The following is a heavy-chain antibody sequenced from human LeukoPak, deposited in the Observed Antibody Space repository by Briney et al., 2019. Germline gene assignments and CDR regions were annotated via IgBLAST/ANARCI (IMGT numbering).Heavy chain of an antibody. D-gene: IGHD3-22*01. V-gene: IGHV4-34*01. CDR1: GGSFSGYY. CDR2: INHSGST. CDR3: ARVTPDYYDSSGYYYGLGALDI. Sequence: PSETLSLTCAVYGGSFSGYYWSWIRQPPGKGLEWIGEINHSGSTNYNPSLKSRVAISVDTSKNPFSLKLSSVTAADTAVYYCARVTPDYYDSSGYYYGLGALDIWGQGKMVTVSS. J-gene: IGHJ3*02.